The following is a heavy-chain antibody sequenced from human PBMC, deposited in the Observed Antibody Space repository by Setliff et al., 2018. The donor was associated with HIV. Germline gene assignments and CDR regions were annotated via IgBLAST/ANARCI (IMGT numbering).Heavy chain of an antibody. J-gene: IGHJ4*02. Sequence: RPSEPLSLPCDVYGGSFSGFYWTWIRQPPGKGLEWIGEINHSGNTNNNPSLNSRVLISVDTSKNQFSLKMLSVTAADTAVYYCARGLGHYGSGSSLPLGYWGQGTLVTVSS. CDR2: INHSGNT. D-gene: IGHD3-10*01. CDR1: GGSFSGFY. V-gene: IGHV4-34*01. CDR3: ARGLGHYGSGSSLPLGY.